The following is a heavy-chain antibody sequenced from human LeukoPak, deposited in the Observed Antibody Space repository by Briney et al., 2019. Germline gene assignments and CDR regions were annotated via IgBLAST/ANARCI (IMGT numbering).Heavy chain of an antibody. Sequence: PGRSLRLSCAASGFTFSSYAMHWVRQAPGKGLEWVAVISYGGRNKYHADSVKGRFTISRDNSQNTLYLQMNSLRPEDTAMYYCAKDGDIAAAGYYFDYWGQGTLVTVSS. V-gene: IGHV3-30*04. CDR2: ISYGGRNK. J-gene: IGHJ4*02. CDR3: AKDGDIAAAGYYFDY. CDR1: GFTFSSYA. D-gene: IGHD6-13*01.